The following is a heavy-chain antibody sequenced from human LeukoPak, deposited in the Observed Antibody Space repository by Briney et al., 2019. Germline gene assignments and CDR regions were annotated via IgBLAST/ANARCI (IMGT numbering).Heavy chain of an antibody. J-gene: IGHJ6*03. CDR2: TYYSGST. D-gene: IGHD5-18*01. CDR1: GGSISSSSYY. Sequence: PSETLSLTCTVSGGSISSSSYYWGWIRQPPGKGLEWIGSTYYSGSTYYNPSLKSRATISVDTHKHQLPLKRSSVTPADTAVYYCATWDTAMVTSWSGYFYYYMDVWGKGTTVTVSS. CDR3: ATWDTAMVTSWSGYFYYYMDV. V-gene: IGHV4-39*01.